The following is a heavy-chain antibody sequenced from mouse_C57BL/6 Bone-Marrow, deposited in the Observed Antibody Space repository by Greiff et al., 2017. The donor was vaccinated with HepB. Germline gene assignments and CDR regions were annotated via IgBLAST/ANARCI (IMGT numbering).Heavy chain of an antibody. J-gene: IGHJ4*01. V-gene: IGHV1-81*01. CDR1: GYTFTSYG. D-gene: IGHD1-1*01. CDR3: ARFTTVEGDY. CDR2: IYPRSGNT. Sequence: VKLVESGAELARPGASVKLSCKASGYTFTSYGISWVKQRTGQGLEWIGEIYPRSGNTYYNEKFKGKATLTADKSSSTAYMELRSLTSEDSAVYFCARFTTVEGDYWGQGTSVTVSS.